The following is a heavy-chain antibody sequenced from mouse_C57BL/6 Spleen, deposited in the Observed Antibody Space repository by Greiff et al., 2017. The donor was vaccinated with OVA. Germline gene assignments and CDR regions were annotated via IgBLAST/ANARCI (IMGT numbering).Heavy chain of an antibody. D-gene: IGHD2-3*01. J-gene: IGHJ4*01. CDR2: IRSKSNNYAT. Sequence: EVQRVESGGGLVQPKGSLKLSCAASGFSFNTYAMNWVRQAPGKGLEWVARIRSKSNNYATYYADSVKDRFTISRDDSESMLYLQMNNLKTEDTAMYYCVRHVADGYHAYYAMDYWGQGTSVTVSS. CDR3: VRHVADGYHAYYAMDY. V-gene: IGHV10-1*01. CDR1: GFSFNTYA.